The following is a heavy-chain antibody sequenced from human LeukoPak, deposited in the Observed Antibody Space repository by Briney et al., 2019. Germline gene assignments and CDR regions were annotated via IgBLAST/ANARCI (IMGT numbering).Heavy chain of an antibody. CDR2: INSDGTGI. V-gene: IGHV3-74*01. CDR1: GFSFSTTW. J-gene: IGHJ4*02. Sequence: GGSLRLSCAASGFSFSTTWMHWVRQAPGKGLVWVARINSDGTGIIYADSVKGRFTISRGNAKNTLFLQMNSLRAEDTAVYYCARDRYYSVDYWGQGTLVTVSS. D-gene: IGHD1-26*01. CDR3: ARDRYYSVDY.